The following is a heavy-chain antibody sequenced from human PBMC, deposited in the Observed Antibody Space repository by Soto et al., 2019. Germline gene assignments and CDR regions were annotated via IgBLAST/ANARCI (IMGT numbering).Heavy chain of an antibody. CDR2: IYWDDGK. V-gene: IGHV2-5*02. CDR3: AQRRDFYGMDV. CDR1: GFSLSTSGVG. J-gene: IGHJ6*02. Sequence: SGPTLVNPTQTLTLTCTFTGFSLSTSGVGVGWIRQPPGKALEWLAAIYWDDGKFYSPSLKSRLTITKDTSKNQVVLTMTNMDPVDTATYHCAQRRDFYGMDVWGQGTTVTFS.